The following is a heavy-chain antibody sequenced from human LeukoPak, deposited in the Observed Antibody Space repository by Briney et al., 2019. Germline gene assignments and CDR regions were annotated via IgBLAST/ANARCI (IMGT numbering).Heavy chain of an antibody. CDR3: ATVGVGELNFDY. CDR1: GYTFTSYY. D-gene: IGHD3-10*01. J-gene: IGHJ4*02. Sequence: GAAVKVSCKASGYTFTSYYMHWVRQAPGQGLEWMGIINPSGGSTSYAQKFQGRVTMTRDMSTSTVHMELSSLRSEDTAVYYCATVGVGELNFDYWGQGTLVTVSS. CDR2: INPSGGST. V-gene: IGHV1-46*01.